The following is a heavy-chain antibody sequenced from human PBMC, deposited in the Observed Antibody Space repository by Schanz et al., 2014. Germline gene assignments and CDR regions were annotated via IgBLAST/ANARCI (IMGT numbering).Heavy chain of an antibody. CDR1: GFSFSTYA. D-gene: IGHD1-1*01. V-gene: IGHV3-30*04. Sequence: QVQLVESGGGVVQPGRSLRLSCAASGFSFSTYAMHWVRQAPGKGLRCVAVISGNGGEKYYADSVKGRFTISRDNSENTLFLEMNSLRLEDTAVYYCARTFRITLSGMAPGYGMDVWGQGTPVTVSS. CDR3: ARTFRITLSGMAPGYGMDV. J-gene: IGHJ6*02. CDR2: ISGNGGEK.